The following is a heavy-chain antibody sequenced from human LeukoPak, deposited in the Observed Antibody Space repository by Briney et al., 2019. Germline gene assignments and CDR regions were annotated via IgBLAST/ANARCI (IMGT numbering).Heavy chain of an antibody. CDR3: AGGASRGRWFDP. CDR2: IYHSGST. D-gene: IGHD6-6*01. V-gene: IGHV4-30-2*01. J-gene: IGHJ5*02. Sequence: PSETLSLTCAVSGGSISSGGYSWSWIRQPPGKGLEWIGYIYHSGSTYYNPSLKSRVTISVDRSKNQFSLKLSSVTAADTAVYYCAGGASRGRWFDPWGQGTLVTVSS. CDR1: GGSISSGGYS.